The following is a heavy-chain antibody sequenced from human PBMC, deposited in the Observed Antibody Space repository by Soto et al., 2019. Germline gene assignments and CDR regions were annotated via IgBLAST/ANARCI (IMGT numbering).Heavy chain of an antibody. CDR3: ARARFLEWFSLPDY. D-gene: IGHD3-3*01. CDR1: GYTFTSYG. J-gene: IGHJ4*02. CDR2: ISAYNGNT. V-gene: IGHV1-18*01. Sequence: ASVKVSCKASGYTFTSYGISWVRQAPGQGLEWMGWISAYNGNTNYAQKLQGRVTMTTDTSTSTAYMELRSLRSDDTAVYYCARARFLEWFSLPDYWGQGTLVTVSS.